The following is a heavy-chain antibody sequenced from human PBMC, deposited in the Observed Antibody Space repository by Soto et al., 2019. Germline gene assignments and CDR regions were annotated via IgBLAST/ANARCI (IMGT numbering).Heavy chain of an antibody. CDR3: AREKFLEWLSYGMDV. CDR1: GATFSISA. J-gene: IGHJ6*02. V-gene: IGHV1-69*13. CDR2: IIPIFGTA. Sequence: SAKVSCTASGATFSISAIGWVQQAPGQGLEWMGGIIPIFGTANYAQKFQGRVTITADESTSTAYMELSSLRSEDTAVYYCAREKFLEWLSYGMDVWGQGTTVTVSS. D-gene: IGHD3-3*01.